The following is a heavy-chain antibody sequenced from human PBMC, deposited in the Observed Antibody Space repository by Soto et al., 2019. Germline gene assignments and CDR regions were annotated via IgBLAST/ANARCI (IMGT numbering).Heavy chain of an antibody. CDR3: ARVPGRRFGYSSSWTDY. CDR1: GFTFSSYW. V-gene: IGHV3-74*01. D-gene: IGHD6-13*01. CDR2: INSDGSST. J-gene: IGHJ4*02. Sequence: GGSLRLSCAASGFTFSSYWMHWVRQAPGEGLVWVSRINSDGSSTNYADFVKGRFTISRDNTKNTLYLQMNSLRAEDTAVYYCARVPGRRFGYSSSWTDYWGQGTLVTVSS.